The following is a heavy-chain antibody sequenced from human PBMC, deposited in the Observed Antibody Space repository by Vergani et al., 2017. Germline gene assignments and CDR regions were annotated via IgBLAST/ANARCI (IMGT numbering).Heavy chain of an antibody. D-gene: IGHD3-9*01. Sequence: EVQMVESGGGLVKPGGSLRLSCVASGFTFSHYSMNWVRQAPGKGLEWVSSISSSSSYIYYADSVKGRFTISRDNAKNSLYLQMNSLRAEDTAVYYCARDRILTGYYLDYWGQGTLVTVSS. J-gene: IGHJ4*02. V-gene: IGHV3-21*01. CDR1: GFTFSHYS. CDR2: ISSSSSYI. CDR3: ARDRILTGYYLDY.